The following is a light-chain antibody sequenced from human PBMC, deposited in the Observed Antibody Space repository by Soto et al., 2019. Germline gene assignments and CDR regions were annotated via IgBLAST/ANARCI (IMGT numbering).Light chain of an antibody. CDR3: QQIHSTSSYT. V-gene: IGKV1-39*01. J-gene: IGKJ2*01. CDR2: AAS. Sequence: DIQMTPSPSSLSASVGDRVTITCRASQNIRNYLNWYQLRPGQTPYLLVYAASNLRGGVPSRFSGSGSGTVFTLTINSLQPEDFATYYCQQIHSTSSYTFGQGTRVDIK. CDR1: QNIRNY.